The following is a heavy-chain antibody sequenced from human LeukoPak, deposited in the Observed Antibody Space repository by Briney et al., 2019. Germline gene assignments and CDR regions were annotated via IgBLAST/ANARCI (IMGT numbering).Heavy chain of an antibody. CDR2: INHSGST. V-gene: IGHV4-34*01. CDR1: GGSFNGYY. D-gene: IGHD1-14*01. J-gene: IGHJ4*02. Sequence: SETLSLTCAVHGGSFNGYYWTWIRQPPAKGLEWIGEINHSGSTNYNPSPQSRVTISVDTSNNQFSMKLSDVTAADTAVYYCARGSSTDRNSGGSWILGATFFDYWGQGSLVTVSS. CDR3: ARGSSTDRNSGGSWILGATFFDY.